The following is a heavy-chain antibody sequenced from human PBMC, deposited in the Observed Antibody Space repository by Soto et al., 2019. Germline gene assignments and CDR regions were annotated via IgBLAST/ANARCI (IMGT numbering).Heavy chain of an antibody. CDR1: GFTFSSYE. CDR3: VRALHSSGYPFDS. CDR2: ISSGGSTV. D-gene: IGHD3-22*01. V-gene: IGHV3-48*03. J-gene: IGHJ4*02. Sequence: EVQLVESGGGLVQPGGSLRLSCAASGFTFSSYEINWVRQAPGKGLEWLSYISSGGSTVYFADSVKGRFTISRDNAKNSLYLLMSSLRAEDTAVYYCVRALHSSGYPFDSWGQGTLVTVSS.